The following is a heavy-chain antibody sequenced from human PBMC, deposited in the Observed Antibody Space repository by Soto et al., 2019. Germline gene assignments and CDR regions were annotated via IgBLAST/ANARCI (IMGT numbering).Heavy chain of an antibody. CDR2: INPSGGS. CDR1: GYTFTTYY. CDR3: ARVYCSGGSCYGIDY. Sequence: QVQLVQSGAEVKKPGASVTVSCKASGYTFTTYYMHWVRQAPGQGLEWMGIINPSGGSLYAQKFQGRVTMNRDTSPSTVYMELSSLRSEDTAVYYCARVYCSGGSCYGIDYWGQGTLVTVSS. D-gene: IGHD2-15*01. J-gene: IGHJ4*02. V-gene: IGHV1-46*01.